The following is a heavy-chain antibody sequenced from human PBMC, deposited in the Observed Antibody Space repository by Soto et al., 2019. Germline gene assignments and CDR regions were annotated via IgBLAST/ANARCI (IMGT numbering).Heavy chain of an antibody. CDR2: IYYSGST. D-gene: IGHD1-7*01. CDR1: GGSISRGDYY. CDR3: ARARLHLTGTVDY. Sequence: SETLSLTCTVSGGSISRGDYYWSWLRQPPGKGLEWIGYIYYSGSTYYNPSLRSRVSIAVDTSKNQFSLKLSSVTAADPAVYYCARARLHLTGTVDYWGQGTLVTDSS. J-gene: IGHJ4*02. V-gene: IGHV4-30-4*01.